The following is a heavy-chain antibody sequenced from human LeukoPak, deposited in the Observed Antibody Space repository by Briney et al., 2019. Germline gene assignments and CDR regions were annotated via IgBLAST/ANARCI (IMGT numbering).Heavy chain of an antibody. J-gene: IGHJ4*02. D-gene: IGHD6-13*01. CDR1: GYTFTDYY. CDR2: IDPNSGGT. V-gene: IGHV1-2*02. Sequence: VASVKVSFKTSGYTFTDYYLHWVRQAPGQGLEWMGRIDPNSGGTNYAQKPQVRVTVTRDTSISTVYMELSGLRSDDTAVYYCARVPGPYTTSRFDYWGQGTLVTVSS. CDR3: ARVPGPYTTSRFDY.